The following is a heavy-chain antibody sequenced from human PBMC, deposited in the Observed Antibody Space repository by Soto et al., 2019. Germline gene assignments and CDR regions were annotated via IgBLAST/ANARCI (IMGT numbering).Heavy chain of an antibody. CDR3: ARVEREKDAFDI. D-gene: IGHD1-1*01. J-gene: IGHJ3*02. CDR2: IKQDGSEK. Sequence: GGSLRLSCAASGFTFSIYCMSWVLQAPWKGLEWVANIKQDGSEKYYVDSVKGRFTISRDNAKNSLYLQMNSLRAEDTAVYYCARVEREKDAFDIWGQGTMVTVSS. V-gene: IGHV3-7*01. CDR1: GFTFSIYC.